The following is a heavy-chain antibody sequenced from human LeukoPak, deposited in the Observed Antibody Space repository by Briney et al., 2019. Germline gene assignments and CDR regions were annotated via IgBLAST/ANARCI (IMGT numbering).Heavy chain of an antibody. CDR3: ARDSSDVRDDYGDF. CDR1: GFTFSSYS. V-gene: IGHV3-48*02. J-gene: IGHJ4*02. D-gene: IGHD3-10*01. Sequence: GGSLRLSCAASGFTFSSYSMNWFRQAPGKGRKGCSSISSGSSTIYYAASVKGRFTISRDNAKNSLYLQMNSLRDEDTAVYYCARDSSDVRDDYGDFWGQGTLVTVSS. CDR2: ISSGSSTI.